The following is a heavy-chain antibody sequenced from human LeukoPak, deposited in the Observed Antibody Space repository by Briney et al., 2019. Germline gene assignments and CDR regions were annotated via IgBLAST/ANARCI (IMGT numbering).Heavy chain of an antibody. Sequence: PSETLSLTCTVSGGSISSYYWSWIWQPPGKGLEWIGYIYYSGSTNYNPSLKSRVTISVDTSKNQFSLKLSSVTAADTAVYYCARGVGYSSSSLRGFLFDPWGQGTLVTVSS. J-gene: IGHJ5*02. CDR1: GGSISSYY. CDR2: IYYSGST. D-gene: IGHD6-6*01. V-gene: IGHV4-59*01. CDR3: ARGVGYSSSSLRGFLFDP.